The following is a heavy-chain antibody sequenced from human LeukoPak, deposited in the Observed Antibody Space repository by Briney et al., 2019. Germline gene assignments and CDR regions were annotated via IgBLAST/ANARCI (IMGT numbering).Heavy chain of an antibody. CDR1: GGSFSGYY. CDR2: INHSGST. J-gene: IGHJ4*02. D-gene: IGHD3-9*01. Sequence: SETLSLTCAVYGGSFSGYYWSWIRQPPGKGLEWIGEINHSGSTNYNPSLKSRVTISVDTSKNQFSLKLSSVTAADTAVYYCARDYQYFDWLRIDYWGQGTLVTVSS. V-gene: IGHV4-34*01. CDR3: ARDYQYFDWLRIDY.